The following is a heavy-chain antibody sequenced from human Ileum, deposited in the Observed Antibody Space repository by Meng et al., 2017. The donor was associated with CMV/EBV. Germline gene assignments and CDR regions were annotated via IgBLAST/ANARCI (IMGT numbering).Heavy chain of an antibody. CDR3: AKSAISVDTAFDY. J-gene: IGHJ4*02. V-gene: IGHV1-69*05. CDR2: IIPIFDRA. CDR1: GDTFSRYA. D-gene: IGHD5-18*01. Sequence: SVKVSCKASGDTFSRYAISWVRQAPGQGLEWMGGIIPIFDRANYAQKFQGRLTISTDDTTSTAYMELSSLRSEDTAIYYCAKSAISVDTAFDYWGQGTLVTVSS.